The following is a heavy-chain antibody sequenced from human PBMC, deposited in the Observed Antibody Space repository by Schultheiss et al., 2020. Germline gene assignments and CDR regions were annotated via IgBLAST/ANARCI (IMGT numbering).Heavy chain of an antibody. D-gene: IGHD2-2*01. CDR2: IIPIFGTA. CDR3: ARGHLATVVVPAAIYHYYGMDV. Sequence: SVKVSCKASGGTFSSYAISWVRQAPGQGLEWMGGIIPIFGTANYAQKFQGRVTITADESTSTAYMELSSLRSEDTAVYYCARGHLATVVVPAAIYHYYGMDVWGQRTTVTVSS. J-gene: IGHJ6*02. CDR1: GGTFSSYA. V-gene: IGHV1-69*13.